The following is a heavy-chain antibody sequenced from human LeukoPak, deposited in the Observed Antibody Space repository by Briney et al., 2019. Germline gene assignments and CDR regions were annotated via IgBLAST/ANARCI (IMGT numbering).Heavy chain of an antibody. CDR1: GGSISSYY. CDR3: ARVGYCSHGSCLRLDWYFDL. D-gene: IGHD2-15*01. V-gene: IGHV4-59*01. CDR2: IYYSGST. J-gene: IGHJ2*01. Sequence: SETLPLTCTVSGGSISSYYWSWIRQPPGKGLEWIGYIYYSGSTNYNPSLKSRVTISVDTSKNQFSLKLSSVTAADTAVYYCARVGYCSHGSCLRLDWYFDLWGRGTLVTVSS.